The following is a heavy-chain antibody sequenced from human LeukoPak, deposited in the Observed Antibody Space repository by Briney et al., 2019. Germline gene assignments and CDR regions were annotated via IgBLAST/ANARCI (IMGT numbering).Heavy chain of an antibody. CDR1: GGSFSGYY. CDR3: ARDLYDSSGWRDGDAFDI. Sequence: SETLSLTCAVYGGSFSGYYWSWIRQPPGKGLEWIGYIYYSGSANYNPSLKSRVTISVDTSKNQFSLKLSSVTAADTAVYYCARDLYDSSGWRDGDAFDIWGQGTMVTVSS. J-gene: IGHJ3*02. CDR2: IYYSGSA. D-gene: IGHD3-22*01. V-gene: IGHV4-59*01.